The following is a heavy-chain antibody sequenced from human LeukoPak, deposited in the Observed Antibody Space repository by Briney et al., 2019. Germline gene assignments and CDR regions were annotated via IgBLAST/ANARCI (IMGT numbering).Heavy chain of an antibody. CDR1: GFTFSSYW. V-gene: IGHV3-7*01. CDR2: IKHDASEK. CDR3: ARDRGSTGYYLYDY. D-gene: IGHD1-26*01. Sequence: GGSLRLSCAASGFTFSSYWMAWVRQTPGKGLEGVANIKHDASEKYYVDSVKGRFTISRDNAQNSFYLQMNSLRAEDTAVYYCARDRGSTGYYLYDYWGQGTLVTVSS. J-gene: IGHJ4*02.